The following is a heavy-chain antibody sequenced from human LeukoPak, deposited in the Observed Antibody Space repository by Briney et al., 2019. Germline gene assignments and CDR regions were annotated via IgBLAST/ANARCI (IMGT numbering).Heavy chain of an antibody. CDR2: INHSGST. J-gene: IGHJ4*02. CDR1: GGSFSGYY. D-gene: IGHD5-12*01. Sequence: SETLSLTCAVYGGSFSGYYWSWIRQPPGKGLEWIGEINHSGSTYYNPSLKSRVTISVDTSKNQFSLKLSSVTAADTAVYYCASRRINSGYDYDVGATHFDYWGQGTLVTVSS. V-gene: IGHV4-34*01. CDR3: ASRRINSGYDYDVGATHFDY.